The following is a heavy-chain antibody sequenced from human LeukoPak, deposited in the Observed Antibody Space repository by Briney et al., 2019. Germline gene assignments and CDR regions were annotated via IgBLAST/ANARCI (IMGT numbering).Heavy chain of an antibody. CDR3: ARQVSDYYYHYMNV. CDR1: GGSLSTSSYY. CDR2: IYYSGTT. Sequence: PSETLSLTCTVSGGSLSTSSYYWGWVRQSPGKGLEWIGNIYYSGTTYCNPSLKSRVTISEDTSRNRFSLMLSSVTAADTAIYYCARQVSDYYYHYMNVWGEGTTVIVSS. J-gene: IGHJ6*03. V-gene: IGHV4-39*01.